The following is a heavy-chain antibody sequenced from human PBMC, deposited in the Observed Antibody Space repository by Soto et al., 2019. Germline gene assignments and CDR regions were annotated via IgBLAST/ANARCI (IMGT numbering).Heavy chain of an antibody. Sequence: GSLRLSCATSGLTFSSYSMNWVRQAPGKGLEWVSYISSSSSTIYYADSVKGRFTISRDNSKNSLYLQMNSLRVADTAVYYCARAYCITTTCNPYHYALDVWGQGTTVTVSS. J-gene: IGHJ6*02. CDR3: ARAYCITTTCNPYHYALDV. D-gene: IGHD2-2*01. CDR1: GLTFSSYS. V-gene: IGHV3-48*01. CDR2: ISSSSSTI.